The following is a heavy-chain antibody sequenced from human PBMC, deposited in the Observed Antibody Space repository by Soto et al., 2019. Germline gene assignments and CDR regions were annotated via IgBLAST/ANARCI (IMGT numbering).Heavy chain of an antibody. V-gene: IGHV1-69*13. CDR2: IIPIFGTA. CDR1: GGTFSSYA. J-gene: IGHJ6*02. CDR3: ARERYDFWSGYEVYYGMDV. D-gene: IGHD3-3*01. Sequence: ASVKVSCKASGGTFSSYAISWVRQAPGQGLEWMGGIIPIFGTANYAQKFQGRVTITADESTSTAYMELSSLRSEDTAVYYCARERYDFWSGYEVYYGMDVWGQGTTVTVSS.